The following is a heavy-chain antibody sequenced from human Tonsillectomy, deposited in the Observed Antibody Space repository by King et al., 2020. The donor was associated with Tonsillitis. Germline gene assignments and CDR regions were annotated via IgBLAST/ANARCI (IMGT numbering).Heavy chain of an antibody. J-gene: IGHJ6*02. CDR3: ARDLLDSGYNWDSYYGMDV. CDR2: ISYDGSNE. CDR1: GFTFSSYA. D-gene: IGHD5-12*01. V-gene: IGHV3-30*04. Sequence: VQLVESGGGVVQPGRSLRLSCAASGFTFSSYAIHWVRQAPGKGLEWVAVISYDGSNEYYADSVKGRFTISRDNSKNTLYLQMNSLRAEDTAVYYCARDLLDSGYNWDSYYGMDVWGQGTTVTVSS.